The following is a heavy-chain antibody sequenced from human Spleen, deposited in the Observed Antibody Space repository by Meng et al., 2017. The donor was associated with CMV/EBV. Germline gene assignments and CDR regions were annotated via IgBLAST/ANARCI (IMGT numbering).Heavy chain of an antibody. CDR2: IYHSGTT. J-gene: IGHJ4*02. CDR1: GYSISSGYY. D-gene: IGHD3-10*01. V-gene: IGHV4-38-2*02. Sequence: SETLSLTCTVSGYSISSGYYWGWIRQSPGKGLEWIGSIYHSGTTHYSPSLKSRVTISVDTSKNQFSLKVSSVTAAETAVYYCARGRSTYYDYWGQGTLVTVSS. CDR3: ARGRSTYYDY.